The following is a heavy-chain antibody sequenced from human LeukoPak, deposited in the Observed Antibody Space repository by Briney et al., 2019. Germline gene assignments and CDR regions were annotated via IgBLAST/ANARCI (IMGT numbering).Heavy chain of an antibody. J-gene: IGHJ3*02. Sequence: PSETLSLTCGVSGASLNSGGYSWSWIRQPPGKGLEWTGHISHSGSTYYNPSLKSRVTISVDTSKNQFSLKLSSVTAADTAVYYCASLRVVTPGYAFDIWGQGTMVTVSS. V-gene: IGHV4-30-2*02. CDR1: GASLNSGGYS. D-gene: IGHD4-23*01. CDR3: ASLRVVTPGYAFDI. CDR2: ISHSGST.